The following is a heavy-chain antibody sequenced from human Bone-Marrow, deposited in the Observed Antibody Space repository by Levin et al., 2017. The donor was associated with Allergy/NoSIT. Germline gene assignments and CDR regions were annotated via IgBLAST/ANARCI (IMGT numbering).Heavy chain of an antibody. CDR2: ISYDGSNK. CDR3: ARGMTYYGSQSSYNVAY. CDR1: GFTFSSYS. V-gene: IGHV3-30-3*01. Sequence: GGSLRLSCAASGFTFSSYSMHWVRQAPGKGLEWVAVISYDGSNKYYADSVKGRFTISRDSSKNTLYLQMNSLRSEDTAVYYCARGMTYYGSQSSYNVAYWGQGTLVTVSS. D-gene: IGHD3-10*01. J-gene: IGHJ4*02.